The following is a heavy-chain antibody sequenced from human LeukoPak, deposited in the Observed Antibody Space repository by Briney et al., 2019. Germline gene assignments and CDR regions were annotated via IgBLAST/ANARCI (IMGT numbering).Heavy chain of an antibody. V-gene: IGHV4-4*02. D-gene: IGHD2-15*01. CDR1: GGSISSSNW. CDR2: IYHSGGT. CDR3: ARVTGYVIEDNFDY. J-gene: IGHJ4*02. Sequence: SETLSLTCAVSGGSISSSNWWSWVRQPPGKGLEWIGEIYHSGGTNYNPSLKSRVTISVDKSKNQFSLKLRSVTAADTAVYYCARVTGYVIEDNFDYWGQGTLVTVSS.